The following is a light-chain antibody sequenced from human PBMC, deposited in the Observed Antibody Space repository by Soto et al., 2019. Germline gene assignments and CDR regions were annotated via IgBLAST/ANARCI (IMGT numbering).Light chain of an antibody. V-gene: IGKV1-39*01. CDR3: LQNYSTPRT. CDR2: CAS. Sequence: DIQMTQSPSWLSASVGDRVTITCRASQSISSYLNWYQQKPGKAPKLLIYCASSLQSGVPSRSSGSGTGTDFTLTISSLQPKDLTSSCSLQNYSTPRTFGQGTKLDSK. CDR1: QSISSY. J-gene: IGKJ1*01.